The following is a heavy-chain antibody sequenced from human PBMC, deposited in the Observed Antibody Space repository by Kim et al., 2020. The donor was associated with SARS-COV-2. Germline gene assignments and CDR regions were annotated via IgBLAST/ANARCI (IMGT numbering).Heavy chain of an antibody. J-gene: IGHJ4*02. CDR2: VSENGGDT. CDR1: GFTFSAYS. CDR3: ARDPRWGSMHGDQ. D-gene: IGHD3-16*01. Sequence: GGSLRLSCAASGFTFSAYSINWVRQAPGKGLEWVAYVSENGGDTKYADSVKGRFIVSRDNVKNSVYLEMNSLRVEDTAMYHCARDPRWGSMHGDQWGLGTLVIVSS. V-gene: IGHV3-48*01.